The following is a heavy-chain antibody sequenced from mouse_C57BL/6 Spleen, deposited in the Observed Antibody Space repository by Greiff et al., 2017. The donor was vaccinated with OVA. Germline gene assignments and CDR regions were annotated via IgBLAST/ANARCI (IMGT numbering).Heavy chain of an antibody. Sequence: EVQLQQSGAELVRPGASVKLSCTASGFNIKDYYMHWVKQRPEQGLEWIGRIDPEDGDTEYAPKFQGKATMTADTSSNTAYLQISSLTSEDTAVYYCTIYGSSPSWFAYWGQGTLVTVSA. CDR2: IDPEDGDT. CDR3: TIYGSSPSWFAY. D-gene: IGHD1-1*01. J-gene: IGHJ3*01. V-gene: IGHV14-1*01. CDR1: GFNIKDYY.